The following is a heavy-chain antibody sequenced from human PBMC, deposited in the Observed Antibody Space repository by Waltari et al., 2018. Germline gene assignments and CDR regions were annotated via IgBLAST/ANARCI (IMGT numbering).Heavy chain of an antibody. J-gene: IGHJ4*02. CDR1: GFTFSTSW. D-gene: IGHD6-19*01. Sequence: EVQLVESGGGLVQPGGSLRLSCAASGFTFSTSWMTWVRQAPGKGLEGVANIKQDGSEKYSVDSVKGRFTISRDNAKNSLSLQMNSLRAEDTAVYFCARLYNTGWYGFDYWGQGTLVTVSS. V-gene: IGHV3-7*01. CDR3: ARLYNTGWYGFDY. CDR2: IKQDGSEK.